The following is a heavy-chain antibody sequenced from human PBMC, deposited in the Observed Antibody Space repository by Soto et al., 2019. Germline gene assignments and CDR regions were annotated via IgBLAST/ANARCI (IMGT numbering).Heavy chain of an antibody. CDR2: IYHSGST. J-gene: IGHJ6*02. D-gene: IGHD5-12*01. V-gene: IGHV4-38-2*02. CDR3: AREGYGGGYSYYNGMGV. CDR1: GGSIISSYW. Sequence: PSETLSLTCAVSGGSIISSYWWAWIRQSPGEGLVWIGSIYHSGSTNYSPSLKSRVTISVDTSKNQFSLKLSSVTAADTAVYYCAREGYGGGYSYYNGMGVWGQGTTVTVSS.